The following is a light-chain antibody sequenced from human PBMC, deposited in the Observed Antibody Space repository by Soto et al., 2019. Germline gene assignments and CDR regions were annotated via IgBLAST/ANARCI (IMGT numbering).Light chain of an antibody. V-gene: IGLV2-14*03. CDR1: SSDVGGHNF. Sequence: QSALTQPASVSGSPGQSITISCTGTSSDVGGHNFVSWYQRHPGRAPKLMIYDVRNRPSGVSNRFSGSKSANTASLVISGLQAEDEADYYCSSYSSSDTLVFGGGTKLTVL. CDR2: DVR. CDR3: SSYSSSDTLV. J-gene: IGLJ2*01.